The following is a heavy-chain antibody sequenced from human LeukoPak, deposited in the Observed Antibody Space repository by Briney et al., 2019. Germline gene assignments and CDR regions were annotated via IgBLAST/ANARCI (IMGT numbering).Heavy chain of an antibody. D-gene: IGHD6-19*01. Sequence: GGSLRLSCAASGFTFSSYNMNWVRQAPGKGLEWVSSISSSSGYIYYADSLKGRFTISRDNAKSSLYLQMNSLRAEDTAVYYCARAPTFSGWFDYWGQGTLVTVSS. CDR2: ISSSSGYI. J-gene: IGHJ4*02. CDR1: GFTFSSYN. CDR3: ARAPTFSGWFDY. V-gene: IGHV3-21*01.